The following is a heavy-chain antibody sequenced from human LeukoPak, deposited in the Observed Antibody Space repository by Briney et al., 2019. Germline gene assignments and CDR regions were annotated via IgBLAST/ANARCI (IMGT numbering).Heavy chain of an antibody. CDR2: IYYSGST. J-gene: IGHJ4*02. CDR3: ARDQDLLGYYDSSGYFDY. Sequence: SETLSLTCTVSGGSISSYYWSWIRQPPGKGLEWIGYIYYSGSTNYNPSLKSRVTISVDTSKNQFSLKLSSVTAADTAVYYCARDQDLLGYYDSSGYFDYWGQGTLVTVSS. V-gene: IGHV4-59*12. D-gene: IGHD3-22*01. CDR1: GGSISSYY.